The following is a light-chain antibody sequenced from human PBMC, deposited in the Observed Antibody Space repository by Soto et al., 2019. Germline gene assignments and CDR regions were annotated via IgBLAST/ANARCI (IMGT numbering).Light chain of an antibody. CDR3: QQSFRTPYT. CDR2: SAS. Sequence: DIQMTQSPSSLSASVGDRVTITCRASQTINKNLNWYQQKPGQAPNLLIYSASDIQSGVPSRFSGSGSGTEFTLTINGLQPEDFATYYCQQSFRTPYTFGQGTDLAI. CDR1: QTINKN. J-gene: IGKJ2*01. V-gene: IGKV1-39*01.